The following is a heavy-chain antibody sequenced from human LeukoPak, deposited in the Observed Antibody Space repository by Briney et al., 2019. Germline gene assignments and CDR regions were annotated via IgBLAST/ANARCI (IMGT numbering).Heavy chain of an antibody. V-gene: IGHV3-49*04. D-gene: IGHD3-22*01. CDR1: GFTFGDYV. J-gene: IGHJ3*02. CDR2: IRSKAYGGTT. Sequence: GGSLRLSCPASGFTFGDYVMSWVPQAPGKGLEWVGFIRSKAYGGTTKNAASVKGRFTISRDDSRSIAYLQMNSLKTEDTAVYYCTRRYNYDSSGYYYVRDAFDIWGQGTMVTVSS. CDR3: TRRYNYDSSGYYYVRDAFDI.